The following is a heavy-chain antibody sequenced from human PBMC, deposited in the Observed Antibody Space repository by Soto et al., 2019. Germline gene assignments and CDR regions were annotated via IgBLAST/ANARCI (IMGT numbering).Heavy chain of an antibody. CDR3: ARGGLLWFGELFQYGMDV. V-gene: IGHV3-11*01. D-gene: IGHD3-10*01. J-gene: IGHJ6*02. Sequence: GESLKISCAASGFTFSDYYMSWIRQAPGKGLEWVSYISSSGSTIYYADSVKGRFTISRDNAKNSLYLQMNSLRAEDTAVYYCARGGLLWFGELFQYGMDVWGQGTTVTVSS. CDR1: GFTFSDYY. CDR2: ISSSGSTI.